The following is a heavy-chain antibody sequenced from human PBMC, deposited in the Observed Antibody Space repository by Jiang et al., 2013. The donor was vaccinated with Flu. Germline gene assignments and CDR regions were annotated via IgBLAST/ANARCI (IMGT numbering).Heavy chain of an antibody. D-gene: IGHD4-11*01. CDR3: ARSYSNYASYYYYGMDV. Sequence: SGAEVKKPGASVKVSCKASGYTFTSYDINWVRQATGQGLEWMGWMNPNSGNTGYAQKFQGRVTMTRNTSISTAYMELSSLRSEDTAVYYCARSYSNYASYYYYGMDVWGQGTTVTVSS. CDR1: GYTFTSYD. V-gene: IGHV1-8*01. J-gene: IGHJ6*02. CDR2: MNPNSGNT.